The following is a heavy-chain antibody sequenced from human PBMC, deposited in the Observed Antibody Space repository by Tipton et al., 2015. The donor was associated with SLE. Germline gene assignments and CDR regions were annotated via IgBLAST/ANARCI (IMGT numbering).Heavy chain of an antibody. Sequence: SLRLSCAASGFIFSDYGMHWVRQAPGKGLEWVGVIWYDASNEWYADSVKGRFTISRDNPKNMLYLQMNNLRVEDTAVYYCARDRGGRTGDAFDVWGQGTTVIVSS. J-gene: IGHJ3*01. CDR2: IWYDASNE. CDR3: ARDRGGRTGDAFDV. V-gene: IGHV3-33*08. CDR1: GFIFSDYG. D-gene: IGHD3/OR15-3a*01.